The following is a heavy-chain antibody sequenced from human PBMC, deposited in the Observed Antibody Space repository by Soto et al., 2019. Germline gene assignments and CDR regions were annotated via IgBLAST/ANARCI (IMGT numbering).Heavy chain of an antibody. CDR2: IKQDGSET. V-gene: IGHV3-7*01. J-gene: IGHJ4*02. CDR1: GFVFSSFW. Sequence: PGGSLRLSCATSGFVFSSFWLSWVRQAPGKGLEWVANIKQDGSETYYVDSVKGRFTISRDNAKKSLYLQMNRLRAEDTAVYFFARATAPYYDNSGYFHSNYFDSWGQGTLVTVSS. CDR3: ARATAPYYDNSGYFHSNYFDS. D-gene: IGHD3-22*01.